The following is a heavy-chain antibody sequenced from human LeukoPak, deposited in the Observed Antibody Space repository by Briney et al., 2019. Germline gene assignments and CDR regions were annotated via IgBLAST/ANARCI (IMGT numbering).Heavy chain of an antibody. Sequence: GGSLRLSCVASGFTFRTSWMTWVRQTPDKGLEWVASIKPDGSDKYYVDSVKGRFTISRDNAANSLFLQMNSLRAEDTAVYYCARGLDGYAFACDIWGQGTMVTVSS. CDR3: ARGLDGYAFACDI. J-gene: IGHJ3*02. CDR2: IKPDGSDK. CDR1: GFTFRTSW. D-gene: IGHD5-24*01. V-gene: IGHV3-7*01.